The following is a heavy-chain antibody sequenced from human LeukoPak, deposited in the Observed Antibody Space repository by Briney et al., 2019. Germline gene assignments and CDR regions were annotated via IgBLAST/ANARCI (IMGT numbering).Heavy chain of an antibody. CDR2: IYPGDSDT. CDR1: GYSFATYW. Sequence: GESLKISCEGSGYSFATYWIGWVRQMPGKGLEWMGIIYPGDSDTRYSPSFQGQVTISADKSISTAYLQWSSLKASDTAMYYCARHAGTMTTVTTFDYWGQGTLVTVSS. CDR3: ARHAGTMTTVTTFDY. D-gene: IGHD4-17*01. J-gene: IGHJ4*02. V-gene: IGHV5-51*01.